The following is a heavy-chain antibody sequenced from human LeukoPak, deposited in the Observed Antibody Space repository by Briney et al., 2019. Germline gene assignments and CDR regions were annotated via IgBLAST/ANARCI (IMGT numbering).Heavy chain of an antibody. V-gene: IGHV3-33*01. CDR2: IWYDGSNK. Sequence: GRSLRLSCAASGFTSSSYGMHWVRQAPGKGLEWVAVIWYDGSNKYYADSVKGRFTISRDNSKDTLYLQMNSLRAEDTAVYYCARDRYSSGWYWDYWGQGTLVTVSS. CDR3: ARDRYSSGWYWDY. J-gene: IGHJ4*02. CDR1: GFTSSSYG. D-gene: IGHD6-19*01.